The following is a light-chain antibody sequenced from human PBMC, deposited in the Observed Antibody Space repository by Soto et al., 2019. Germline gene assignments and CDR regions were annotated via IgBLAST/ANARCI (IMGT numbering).Light chain of an antibody. CDR3: LQHNSYPLS. V-gene: IGKV1-17*01. CDR1: QGIRND. Sequence: DVQMTQSPSSLSASVGDSVTITCRASQGIRNDLGWYQQRPGKAPKRLIYLASSFQSGVPSRFRGRLSGTKCTLTNTSLQPEYFATYDGLQHNSYPLSVGPGTKVDIE. CDR2: LAS. J-gene: IGKJ3*01.